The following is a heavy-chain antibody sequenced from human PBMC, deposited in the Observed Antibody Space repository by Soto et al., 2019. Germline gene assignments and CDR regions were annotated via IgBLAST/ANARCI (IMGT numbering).Heavy chain of an antibody. CDR2: LSASGDST. CDR3: AKDPKSSGWSHKWFDP. V-gene: IGHV3-23*01. J-gene: IGHJ5*02. Sequence: GGSLRLSCAASGFTFSHYAMSWVRQGPGKGLEWVSLLSASGDSTYYADSVKGRFTISRDNSKNTLYLQMNSLRAEDTAIYYCAKDPKSSGWSHKWFDPWGQGTLVPVSS. CDR1: GFTFSHYA. D-gene: IGHD6-19*01.